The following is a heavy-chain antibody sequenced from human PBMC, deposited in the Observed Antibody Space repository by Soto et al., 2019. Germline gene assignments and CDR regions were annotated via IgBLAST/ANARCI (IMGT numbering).Heavy chain of an antibody. CDR2: INYSGST. CDR1: GGSLSGYY. CDR3: ARLRKGGQSLQYFYGSDKYYKHGMDV. J-gene: IGHJ6*02. Sequence: KPSETLSLTCAVYGGSLSGYYWSWIRQPPGKGLEWIGEINYSGSTNDNPSLKSRVTISVDTSKNQFSLKLRSVTAADTAVYYCARLRKGGQSLQYFYGSDKYYKHGMDVWGQGTTVTVSS. V-gene: IGHV4-34*01. D-gene: IGHD3-10*01.